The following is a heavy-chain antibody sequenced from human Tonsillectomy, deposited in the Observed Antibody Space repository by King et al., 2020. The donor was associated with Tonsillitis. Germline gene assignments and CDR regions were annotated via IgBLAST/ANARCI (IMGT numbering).Heavy chain of an antibody. CDR3: AREVVGAATNWFDP. CDR2: IHYTGST. D-gene: IGHD2-15*01. CDR1: GGSIGSYY. Sequence: VQLQESGPGLVKPSETLSLTCTVSGGSIGSYYWSWIRPPPGKGLEWIGYIHYTGSTNYNPSLKSRVTISLDRSNNQLSLNLTSVTAADTAVYYCAREVVGAATNWFDPWGHGTLVTVSS. V-gene: IGHV4-59*01. J-gene: IGHJ5*02.